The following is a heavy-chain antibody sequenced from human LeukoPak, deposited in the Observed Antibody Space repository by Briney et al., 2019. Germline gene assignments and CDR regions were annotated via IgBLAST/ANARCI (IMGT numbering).Heavy chain of an antibody. V-gene: IGHV3-11*01. CDR3: ARDLGELDFYMDV. CDR1: GFSFSDYY. CDR2: ITSSGSTI. Sequence: GGYLRLSCAASGFSFSDYYMTWIRQAPGKGLEWVSYITSSGSTIYYADSVKGRFTVSRDNGKKSLYLQMNSLRVEDTAVYYCARDLGELDFYMDVWGKGTTVTVSS. J-gene: IGHJ6*03. D-gene: IGHD3-16*01.